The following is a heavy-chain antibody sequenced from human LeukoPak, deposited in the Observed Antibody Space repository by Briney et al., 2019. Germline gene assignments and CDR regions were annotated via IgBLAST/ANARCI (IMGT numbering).Heavy chain of an antibody. J-gene: IGHJ4*02. D-gene: IGHD2-2*01. V-gene: IGHV1-18*04. CDR1: GYTFTGYY. CDR2: ISAYNGNT. CDR3: ARDAKGTSLPDY. Sequence: ASVKVSCKASGYTFTGYYMHWVRQAPGQGLEWMGWISAYNGNTNYAQKLQGRVTMTTDTSTSTAYMELRSLRSDDTAVYYRARDAKGTSLPDYWGQGTLVTVSS.